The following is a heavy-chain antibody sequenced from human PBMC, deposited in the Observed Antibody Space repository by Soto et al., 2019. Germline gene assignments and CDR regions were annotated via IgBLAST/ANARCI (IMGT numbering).Heavy chain of an antibody. J-gene: IGHJ6*02. V-gene: IGHV4-31*03. Sequence: SETLSLTCTVSGGSISSGGYYWSWIRQHPGKGLEWIGYIYYSGSTYYNPSLKSRVTISVDTSKNQFSLKLSSVTAADTAVYYCAGCSGGSCYYYGMDVWGQGTTVTVSS. CDR1: GGSISSGGYY. D-gene: IGHD2-15*01. CDR2: IYYSGST. CDR3: AGCSGGSCYYYGMDV.